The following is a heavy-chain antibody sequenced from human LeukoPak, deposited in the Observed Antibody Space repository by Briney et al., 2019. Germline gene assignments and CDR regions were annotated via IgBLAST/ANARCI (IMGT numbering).Heavy chain of an antibody. CDR1: GYTFTGYY. V-gene: IGHV1-2*02. CDR3: ARGKQQLAKYFQH. D-gene: IGHD6-13*01. CDR2: INPNSGGT. Sequence: ASVKVSCKASGYTFTGYYTHWVRQAPGQGLEWMGWINPNSGGTNYAQKFQGRVTMTRDTSISTAYMELSRLRSDDTAVYYCARGKQQLAKYFQHWGQGTLVTVSS. J-gene: IGHJ1*01.